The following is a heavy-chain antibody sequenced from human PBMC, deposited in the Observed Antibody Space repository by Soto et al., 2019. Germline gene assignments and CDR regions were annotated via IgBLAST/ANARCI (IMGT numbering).Heavy chain of an antibody. D-gene: IGHD1-20*01. J-gene: IGHJ4*02. CDR2: IYYSGST. CDR1: GGSISSYY. Sequence: SETLSLTCTVSGGSISSYYWSWIRQPPGKGLEWIGYIYYSGSTNYNPSLKSRVTISVDTSKNQFSLKLSSVTAADTAVYYCARDNFNWNYLDYWGQGTLVTVSS. V-gene: IGHV4-59*01. CDR3: ARDNFNWNYLDY.